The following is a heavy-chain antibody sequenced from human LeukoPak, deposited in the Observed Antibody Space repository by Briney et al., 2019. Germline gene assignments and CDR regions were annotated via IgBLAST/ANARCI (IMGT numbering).Heavy chain of an antibody. CDR2: ISPYSGNT. J-gene: IGHJ5*02. CDR1: GYTFTNFG. V-gene: IGHV1-18*01. Sequence: ASVKVSCKASGYTFTNFGISWVRQAPGQGLEWMGWISPYSGNTDYPQKVQGRVTMTTDTSTSTAYMELRSLRSDDTAVYYCARGGVGHCSGGSCPTSWFDPWGQGTLVTVSS. CDR3: ARGGVGHCSGGSCPTSWFDP. D-gene: IGHD2-15*01.